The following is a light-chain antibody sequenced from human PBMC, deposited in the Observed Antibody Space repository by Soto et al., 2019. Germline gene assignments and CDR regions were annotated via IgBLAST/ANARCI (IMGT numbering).Light chain of an antibody. Sequence: EIGLTQSPGILSLSPGERATLSCRASQSVSSSYLAWYQQSSGQAPRLLIYGASSRSTGIPDRFSGSGSGTGFTLTISRLEPEDFAVYYCHQYGSSPRTFRQGTKVEIK. J-gene: IGKJ1*01. CDR1: QSVSSSY. CDR2: GAS. CDR3: HQYGSSPRT. V-gene: IGKV3-20*01.